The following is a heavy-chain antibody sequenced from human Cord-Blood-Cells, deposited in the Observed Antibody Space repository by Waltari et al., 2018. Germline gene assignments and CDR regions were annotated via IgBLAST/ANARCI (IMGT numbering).Heavy chain of an antibody. D-gene: IGHD3-22*01. V-gene: IGHV3-53*02. CDR1: GFTVGSHY. J-gene: IGHJ4*02. CDR3: ATVLSGYYDY. Sequence: EVQLVETGGGVTQHGGSLRLSRAACGFTVGSHYMICVRQAPGKGLEWVSIIYSGGSTYCADSVKGRFTISRDNSKNTLYLQMNSLRAEDTAVYYCATVLSGYYDYWGQGTLVTVSS. CDR2: IYSGGST.